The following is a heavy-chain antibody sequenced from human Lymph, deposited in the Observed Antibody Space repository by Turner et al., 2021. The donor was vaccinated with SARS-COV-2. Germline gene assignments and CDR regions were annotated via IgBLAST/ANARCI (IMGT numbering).Heavy chain of an antibody. V-gene: IGHV4-59*08. CDR3: ARHQGSTSGYDHGMNV. CDR1: GGSISSTS. J-gene: IGHJ6*02. D-gene: IGHD1-1*01. Sequence: QVQLQESGPGLVRPSETLSHTCTVSGGSISSTSWSWIRQSPGRGLEWIGYFYKIGSIDYNPTLRSRVTISVDTSKNQLSLNLISVTAADTAVYYCARHQGSTSGYDHGMNVLGQGTAVIVSS. CDR2: FYKIGSI.